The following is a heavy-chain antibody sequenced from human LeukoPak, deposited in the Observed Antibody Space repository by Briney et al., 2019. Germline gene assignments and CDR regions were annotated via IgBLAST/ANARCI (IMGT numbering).Heavy chain of an antibody. CDR3: ARPAVGANWGSRNGMDV. J-gene: IGHJ6*02. V-gene: IGHV3-30-3*01. D-gene: IGHD7-27*01. CDR2: ISYDGSNK. Sequence: GGSLRLSCAASGFTFSTYAMHWVRQAPGKGLEWVALISYDGSNKYYADSVKGRFTISRDNSRNTLSLQMNSLRAEDTAVYYCARPAVGANWGSRNGMDVWGQGTTVTVSS. CDR1: GFTFSTYA.